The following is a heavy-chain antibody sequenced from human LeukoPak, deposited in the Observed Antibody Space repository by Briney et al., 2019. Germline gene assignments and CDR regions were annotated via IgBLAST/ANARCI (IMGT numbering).Heavy chain of an antibody. V-gene: IGHV4-38-2*02. Sequence: SETLSPTCTVSGYSISSGYYWGWIRQPPGKGLEWIGEIYHSGSTNYNPSLKSRVIISVDKSKNQFSLKLSSVTAADTAVYYCIGSGYYSLEYWGQGTLVTVSS. CDR3: IGSGYYSLEY. J-gene: IGHJ4*02. D-gene: IGHD3-3*01. CDR2: IYHSGST. CDR1: GYSISSGYY.